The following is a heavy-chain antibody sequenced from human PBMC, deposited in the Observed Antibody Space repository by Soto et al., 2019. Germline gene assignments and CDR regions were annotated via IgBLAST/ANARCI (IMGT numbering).Heavy chain of an antibody. V-gene: IGHV4-31*03. CDR2: IYYSGST. CDR1: GGSINSGGYY. CDR3: ARAVDDYGHYYFDH. D-gene: IGHD4-17*01. Sequence: QVQLQESGPGLVKPSQTLSLTCTVSGGSINSGGYYWSWIRQHPEKGLEWIGYIYYSGSTYYNPSLKSRVIISVATSKNQFSLKLSSVTAADSTVYYCARAVDDYGHYYFDHWGQGTLVTVSP. J-gene: IGHJ4*02.